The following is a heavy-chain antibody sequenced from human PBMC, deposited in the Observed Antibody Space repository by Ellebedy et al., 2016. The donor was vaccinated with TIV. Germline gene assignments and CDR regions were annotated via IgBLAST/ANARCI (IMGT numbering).Heavy chain of an antibody. CDR1: GFTFSWYW. D-gene: IGHD3-10*01. CDR2: ISSDGSIT. CDR3: ARDFKNGTG. J-gene: IGHJ4*02. Sequence: PGRSLRLSCAASGFTFSWYWMSWVRQAPGKGLVWLSHISSDGSITTYADAVRGRFTISRDNAKNTLYLQLNSLRAEDTAVYYCARDFKNGTGWGQGTLVTVSS. V-gene: IGHV3-74*01.